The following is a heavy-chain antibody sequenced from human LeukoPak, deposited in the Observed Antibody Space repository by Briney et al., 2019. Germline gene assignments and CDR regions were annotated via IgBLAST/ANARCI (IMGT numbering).Heavy chain of an antibody. D-gene: IGHD6-19*01. J-gene: IGHJ4*02. CDR2: ISGSGGST. CDR3: AKETYSSGWYPYFDY. V-gene: IGHV3-23*01. CDR1: GFTFSSYA. Sequence: PGGSLRLSCVASGFTFSSYAMSWVRQAPGKGLEWVSGISGSGGSTYYADSVKGRFTISRYNSKNTLFLQMNSLRAVDTAVYYCAKETYSSGWYPYFDYWGQGTLVTVSS.